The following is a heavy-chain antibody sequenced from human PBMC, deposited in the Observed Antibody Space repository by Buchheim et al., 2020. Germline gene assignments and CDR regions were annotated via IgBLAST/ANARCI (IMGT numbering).Heavy chain of an antibody. V-gene: IGHV3-49*04. CDR2: IRSKAYGGTT. Sequence: EVQLVESGGGLVQPGRSLRLSCTASGFTFGDYAMSWVRQAPGKGLEWVGFIRSKAYGGTTEYAASVKGRFTIATDDSTSIPNLQMNSLRTEDTAVYYCTRDFPVLTIVGVVNYYFDYWGQGTL. CDR3: TRDFPVLTIVGVVNYYFDY. D-gene: IGHD3-3*01. J-gene: IGHJ4*02. CDR1: GFTFGDYA.